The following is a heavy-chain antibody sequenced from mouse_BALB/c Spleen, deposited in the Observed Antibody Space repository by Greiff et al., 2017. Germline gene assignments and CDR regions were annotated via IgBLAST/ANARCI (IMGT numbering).Heavy chain of an antibody. CDR2: ISNGGGST. CDR1: GFTFSSYT. J-gene: IGHJ2*01. CDR3: ARHEGMVLDY. D-gene: IGHD2-10*02. V-gene: IGHV5-12-2*01. Sequence: EVKVVESGGGLVQPGGSLKLSCAASGFTFSSYTMSWVRQTPEKRLEWVAYISNGGGSTYYPDTVKGRFTISRDNAKNTLYLQMSSLKSEDTAMYYCARHEGMVLDYWGQGTTLTVSS.